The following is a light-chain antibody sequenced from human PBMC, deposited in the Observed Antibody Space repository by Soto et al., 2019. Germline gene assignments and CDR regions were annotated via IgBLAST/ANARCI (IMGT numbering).Light chain of an antibody. Sequence: DIPMTQSPSTLSASVGDRVTITCRASQSISTSLAWYQQKPGKAPKVLIYKASSLESGVPSRFSGSGSGTEFTLTIRSLQPDDFATYYCQHCDSYWTFGQGTKVEIK. V-gene: IGKV1-5*03. CDR3: QHCDSYWT. CDR2: KAS. CDR1: QSISTS. J-gene: IGKJ1*01.